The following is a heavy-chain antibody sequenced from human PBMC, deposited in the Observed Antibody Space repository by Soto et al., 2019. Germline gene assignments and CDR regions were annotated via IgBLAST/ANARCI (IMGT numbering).Heavy chain of an antibody. V-gene: IGHV1-8*01. Sequence: GXPVNGSFKASVDTFTTYEIKRVRQATGHGLEWMGWINPNSGNIGYAQRFQGRVTMTRDTAIRTAYMEVSSLRSDDTAVYYCARGRASGSYYLLDYWGQATLVTVSS. CDR3: ARGRASGSYYLLDY. CDR2: INPNSGNI. D-gene: IGHD3-10*01. CDR1: VDTFTTYE. J-gene: IGHJ4*02.